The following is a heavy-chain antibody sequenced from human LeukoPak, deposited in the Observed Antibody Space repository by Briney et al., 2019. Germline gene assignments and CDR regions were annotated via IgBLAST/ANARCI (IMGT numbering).Heavy chain of an antibody. V-gene: IGHV3-53*01. D-gene: IGHD6-13*01. Sequence: GGSLRLSCAASAFTVSSNYMSWVRQAPGKGLEWVSVTYNDGGTYYADSVKGRFTISRDNSKNTLYLQMSSLRAEGTAVYYCARGSSNWYVAVWGQGTLVTVSS. J-gene: IGHJ4*02. CDR3: ARGSSNWYVAV. CDR1: AFTVSSNY. CDR2: TYNDGGT.